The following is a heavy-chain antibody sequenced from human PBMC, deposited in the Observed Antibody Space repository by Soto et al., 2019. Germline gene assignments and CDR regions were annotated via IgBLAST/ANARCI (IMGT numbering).Heavy chain of an antibody. Sequence: PSETLSLTCTVSGGSISSNGYYWIWIRQHPGKGLEWIGYIYYSGTTYYNPSLKSRITISIDTSKNQFSLKLSSVTAADTAVYYCARLLPRALIAAAENWFDPWGQGTLVTVSS. D-gene: IGHD6-13*01. CDR3: ARLLPRALIAAAENWFDP. CDR1: GGSISSNGYY. CDR2: IYYSGTT. V-gene: IGHV4-31*03. J-gene: IGHJ5*02.